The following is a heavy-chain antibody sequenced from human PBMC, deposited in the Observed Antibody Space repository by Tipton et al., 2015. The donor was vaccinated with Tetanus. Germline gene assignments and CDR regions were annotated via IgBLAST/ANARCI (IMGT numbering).Heavy chain of an antibody. CDR2: IYSSGSA. CDR3: AGSQSWFAFDV. D-gene: IGHD3-10*01. Sequence: TLSLTCSVSDGSSRNYYWSWIRQPPGKGLEWIGNIYSSGSANYNPPLRSRVTISVAASKDRFSLKMISVTPADTAVYYCAGSQSWFAFDVWGQGTLVTVAS. CDR1: DGSSRNYY. V-gene: IGHV4-59*01. J-gene: IGHJ3*01.